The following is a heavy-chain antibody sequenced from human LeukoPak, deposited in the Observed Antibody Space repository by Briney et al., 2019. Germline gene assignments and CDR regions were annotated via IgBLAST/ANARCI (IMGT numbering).Heavy chain of an antibody. CDR1: GFTFSSDV. CDR2: ISGSGGST. J-gene: IGHJ4*02. Sequence: GGSLRLSCAASGFTFSSDVMTWVRQAPGKGLEWVSSISGSGGSTYYADSVKGRFTISRDNSKNTLYLQMRSLRAEDTAVYYCAKYQFGSPPLYWGQGTLVTVSS. D-gene: IGHD3-10*01. V-gene: IGHV3-23*01. CDR3: AKYQFGSPPLY.